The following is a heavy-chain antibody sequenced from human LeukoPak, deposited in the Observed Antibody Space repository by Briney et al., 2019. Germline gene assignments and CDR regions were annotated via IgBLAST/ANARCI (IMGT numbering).Heavy chain of an antibody. V-gene: IGHV3-53*01. CDR1: GFTVSSNY. D-gene: IGHD3-3*01. CDR3: AKDEATVTAPYYDFWSGYGFDWFDP. Sequence: PGGSLRLSCAASGFTVSSNYMSWVRQAPGKGLEWVSVIYSGGSTYYADSVKGRFTISRHNSKNTLYLQMNSLRAEDTAVYYCAKDEATVTAPYYDFWSGYGFDWFDPWGQGTLVTVSS. CDR2: IYSGGST. J-gene: IGHJ5*02.